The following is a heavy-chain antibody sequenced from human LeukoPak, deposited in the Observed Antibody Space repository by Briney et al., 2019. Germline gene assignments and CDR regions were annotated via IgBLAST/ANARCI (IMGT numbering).Heavy chain of an antibody. D-gene: IGHD6-13*01. J-gene: IGHJ4*02. CDR3: ARVVSSSWYQVPYYFDY. CDR1: GGSISSYY. Sequence: SETLSLTCTVSGGSISSYYWSWIRQPPGKGLEWIGYIYYSGSTNYNPSLKSRVTISVDTSKNQFSLKLSSVTAADTAVYYCARVVSSSWYQVPYYFDYWGQGTLVTVYS. V-gene: IGHV4-59*01. CDR2: IYYSGST.